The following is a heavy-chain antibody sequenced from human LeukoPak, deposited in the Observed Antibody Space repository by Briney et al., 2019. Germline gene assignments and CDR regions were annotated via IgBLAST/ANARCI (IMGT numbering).Heavy chain of an antibody. CDR2: IYYSGST. CDR3: ARYCSGGDCYSKALDY. J-gene: IGHJ4*02. D-gene: IGHD2-15*01. V-gene: IGHV4-59*01. Sequence: PSETLSLTCSVSGGSINNYWWNWIRQPPGKGLEWIGYIYYSGSTSYDPSLKSRLTISVDTSLNQFSLKLNSVTAADTAVYYCARYCSGGDCYSKALDYWGQGILVTVSS. CDR1: GGSINNYW.